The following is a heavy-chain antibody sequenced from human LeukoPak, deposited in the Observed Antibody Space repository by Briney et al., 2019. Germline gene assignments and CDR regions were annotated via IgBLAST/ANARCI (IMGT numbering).Heavy chain of an antibody. D-gene: IGHD6-13*01. J-gene: IGHJ4*02. CDR3: ARDGPAAGLYFDY. CDR2: IKQDGSEK. Sequence: QTGGSLRLSCAASGFTFSSYWVNWVRQAPGKGLEWVASIKQDGSEKYYVDSVKGRFTISRDNAKNSLYLQMNSLRAEDTAIYYCARDGPAAGLYFDYWGQGTLVTVSS. V-gene: IGHV3-7*03. CDR1: GFTFSSYW.